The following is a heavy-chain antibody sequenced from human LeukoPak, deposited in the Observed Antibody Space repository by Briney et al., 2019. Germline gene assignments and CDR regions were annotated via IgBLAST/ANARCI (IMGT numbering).Heavy chain of an antibody. V-gene: IGHV4-59*01. CDR2: IYYSGST. D-gene: IGHD3-10*01. J-gene: IGHJ5*02. CDR1: GGSISSYY. CDR3: ASSYGSRGWFDP. Sequence: SETLSLTCTVSGGSISSYYWSWIRQPPGKGLEWIGYIYYSGSTNYNPSLKSRVTISVDTSKNQFSLKLSSVTAADTAVYYCASSYGSRGWFDPWGQGTLVTVSS.